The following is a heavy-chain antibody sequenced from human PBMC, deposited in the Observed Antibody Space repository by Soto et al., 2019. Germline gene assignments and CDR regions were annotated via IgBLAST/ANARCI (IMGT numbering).Heavy chain of an antibody. CDR3: TTGYYYGSGSYYTPFDY. J-gene: IGHJ4*02. V-gene: IGHV3-15*07. CDR2: IKSKTDGGTT. D-gene: IGHD3-10*01. Sequence: GGSLRLSCAASGFTFSNAWMNWVRQAPGKGLEWVGRIKSKTDGGTTDYAAPVKGRFTISGDDSKNTLYLQMNSLKTEDTAVYYCTTGYYYGSGSYYTPFDYWGQGTLVTVSS. CDR1: GFTFSNAW.